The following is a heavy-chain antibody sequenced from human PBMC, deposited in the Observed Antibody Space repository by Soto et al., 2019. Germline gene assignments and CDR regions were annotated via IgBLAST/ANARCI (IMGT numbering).Heavy chain of an antibody. Sequence: EVQLLESGGGLVQPGGSLRLSCAASGFTFTSYAVNWVRQAPGKGLEWVSALSGSGGSTYYADSVKGRFTISRDNSKNTLYLQMNSLRAEDTAIYYCAKAGGSGSPWYDNWGQGTLVTVSS. V-gene: IGHV3-23*01. J-gene: IGHJ4*02. CDR1: GFTFTSYA. CDR3: AKAGGSGSPWYDN. CDR2: LSGSGGST. D-gene: IGHD1-26*01.